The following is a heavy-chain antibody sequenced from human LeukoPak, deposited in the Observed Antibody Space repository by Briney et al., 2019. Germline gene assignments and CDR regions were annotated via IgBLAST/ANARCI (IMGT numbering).Heavy chain of an antibody. V-gene: IGHV4-31*03. D-gene: IGHD6-6*01. CDR2: IYYSGST. Sequence: SETLSLTCTVSGGSISSGGYYWSWIRQHPGKGLEWIGYIYYSGSTYYNPSLKSRVTISIDTSKNQFSLKLSSVTAADTAVYSCAREGGIGSSSRIDYWGQGTLVTVSS. CDR1: GGSISSGGYY. CDR3: AREGGIGSSSRIDY. J-gene: IGHJ4*02.